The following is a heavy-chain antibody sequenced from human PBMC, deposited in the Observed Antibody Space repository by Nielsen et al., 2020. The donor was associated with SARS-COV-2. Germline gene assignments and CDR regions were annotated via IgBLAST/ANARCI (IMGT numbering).Heavy chain of an antibody. D-gene: IGHD6-13*01. Sequence: GESLKISCAASGFTFSSYGMHWVRQAPGKGLEWVAVISYDGSNKYYADSVKGRFTISRDNSKNTLYLQMNSLRAEDTAVYYCAKGTVPQQLESFRLSYGMDVWGQGTTVTVSS. V-gene: IGHV3-30*18. CDR2: ISYDGSNK. CDR1: GFTFSSYG. CDR3: AKGTVPQQLESFRLSYGMDV. J-gene: IGHJ6*02.